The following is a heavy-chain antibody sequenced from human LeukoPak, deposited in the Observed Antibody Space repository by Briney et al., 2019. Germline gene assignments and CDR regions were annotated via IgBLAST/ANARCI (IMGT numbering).Heavy chain of an antibody. CDR1: GYTFTSYA. D-gene: IGHD3-10*01. Sequence: AASVKVSCKASGYTFTSYAMNWVRQAPGQGLEWMGWISAYNGNTNYAQKLQGRVTMTTDTSTSTAYMELRSLRSDDTAVYYCARVIGFGELSLGYWGQGTLVTVSS. CDR2: ISAYNGNT. CDR3: ARVIGFGELSLGY. J-gene: IGHJ4*02. V-gene: IGHV1-18*01.